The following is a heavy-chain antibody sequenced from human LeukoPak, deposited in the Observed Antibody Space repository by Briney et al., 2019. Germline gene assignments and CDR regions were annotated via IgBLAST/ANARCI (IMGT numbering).Heavy chain of an antibody. CDR3: ARGDDFSGDY. J-gene: IGHJ4*02. V-gene: IGHV3-7*04. D-gene: IGHD1-1*01. Sequence: GGSLRLSCAASGFTFSSYAMSWVRQAPGKGLEWVANIHQDGNEKYYVDAVKGRFTISRDNAKNSLYLQMNSLRVEDTAVYYCARGDDFSGDYWGQGTLVTVSS. CDR1: GFTFSSYA. CDR2: IHQDGNEK.